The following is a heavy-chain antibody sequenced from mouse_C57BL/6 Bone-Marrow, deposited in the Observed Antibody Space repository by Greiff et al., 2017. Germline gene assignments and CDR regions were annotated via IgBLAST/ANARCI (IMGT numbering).Heavy chain of an antibody. J-gene: IGHJ1*03. CDR3: AREARDYDWYFDV. Sequence: EVHGVESGGGLVQSGRSLRLSCATSGFTFSDFYMEWVRQAPGKGLEWIAASRNKANDYTTEYSASVKGRFIVSRDTSQSILYLQMNALRAEDTAIDYCAREARDYDWYFDVWGTGTTVTVSS. D-gene: IGHD2-4*01. CDR2: SRNKANDYTT. V-gene: IGHV7-1*01. CDR1: GFTFSDFY.